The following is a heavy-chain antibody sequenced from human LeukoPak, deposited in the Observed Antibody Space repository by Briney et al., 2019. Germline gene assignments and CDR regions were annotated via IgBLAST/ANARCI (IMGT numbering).Heavy chain of an antibody. CDR2: IYISGSTSGST. D-gene: IGHD3-3*01. V-gene: IGHV4-4*07. CDR1: GGSISNYY. CDR3: ARCDFWSGYSHDY. J-gene: IGHJ4*02. Sequence: PSEALSLTCTVSGGSISNYYWSWIRQPAGKGLEWIGRIYISGSTSGSTDYNPSLKSRVTMSVDTSRNQFSLKVNSVTAADTAVYYCARCDFWSGYSHDYWGQGTLVTVSS.